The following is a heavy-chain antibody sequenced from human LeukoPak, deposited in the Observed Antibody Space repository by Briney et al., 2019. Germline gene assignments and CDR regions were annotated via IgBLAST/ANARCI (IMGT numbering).Heavy chain of an antibody. J-gene: IGHJ6*02. Sequence: SVKVSCKASGGTFSSYAISWVRQAPGQGLEWMGKIIPILGIANYAQKFQGRVTITADKSTSTAYMELSSLRSEDTAVYYCARANTDDVYYGMDVWGQGTTVTVSS. CDR2: IIPILGIA. CDR1: GGTFSSYA. D-gene: IGHD2-2*02. V-gene: IGHV1-69*04. CDR3: ARANTDDVYYGMDV.